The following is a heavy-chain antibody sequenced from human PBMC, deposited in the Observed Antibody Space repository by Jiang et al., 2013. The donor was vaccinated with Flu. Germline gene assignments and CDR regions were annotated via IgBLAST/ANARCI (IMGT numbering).Heavy chain of an antibody. D-gene: IGHD2-2*01. V-gene: IGHV4-34*01. CDR2: INHSGST. J-gene: IGHJ1*01. Sequence: LLKPSETLSLTCAVYGGSFSGYYWSWIRQPPGKGLEWIGEINHSGSTNYNPSLKSRVTISVDTSKNQFSLKLSSVTAADTAVYYCARIGYNCSSTSCYWLRSPSSGLGYFQHWGQGTLVTVSS. CDR3: ARIGYNCSSTSCYWLRSPSSGLGYFQH. CDR1: GGSFSGYY.